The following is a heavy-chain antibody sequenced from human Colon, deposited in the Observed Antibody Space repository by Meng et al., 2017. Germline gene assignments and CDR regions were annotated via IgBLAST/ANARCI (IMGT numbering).Heavy chain of an antibody. D-gene: IGHD6-19*01. CDR1: GGSISSSQW. CDR2: IYLGGSP. Sequence: EPGPGRVALSGARALTGEVSGGSISSSQWWSGVRQPPGKGLEWIGQIYLGGSPAYSPSLESRITMPVDKSNNQFSLRLRSVTAADTAVYYCARHGGWHFDYWGQGTLVTVSS. CDR3: ARHGGWHFDY. V-gene: IGHV4-4*02. J-gene: IGHJ4*02.